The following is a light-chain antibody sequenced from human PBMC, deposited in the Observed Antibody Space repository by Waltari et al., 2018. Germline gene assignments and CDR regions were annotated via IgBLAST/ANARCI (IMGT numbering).Light chain of an antibody. CDR1: SSNIGAGYD. CDR3: QSHDSSHYV. V-gene: IGLV1-40*01. J-gene: IGLJ1*01. Sequence: QSVLTQPPSVSGAPGQRVTISCTGSSSNIGAGYDVHWYQQLPGTAPKLLIYANTNRPSWVPDRFSGSKSGTSASLAITGLQAEDEADYYCQSHDSSHYVFGTGTKVTVL. CDR2: ANT.